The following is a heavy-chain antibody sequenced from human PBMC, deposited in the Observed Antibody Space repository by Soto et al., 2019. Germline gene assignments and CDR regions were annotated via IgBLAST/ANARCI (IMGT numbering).Heavy chain of an antibody. D-gene: IGHD2-2*01. V-gene: IGHV3-74*01. CDR2: INSDGSST. CDR1: GFTFSSYW. Sequence: EVQLVESGGGLVQPGGSLRLSCAASGFTFSSYWMHWVRQAPGKGLVWVSRINSDGSSTSYADSVKGRFTISRDNAKNTLFLQRISLRAEDTAVYYCARRHYQLLSSFYYYYMDVWGKGTTVTVSS. J-gene: IGHJ6*03. CDR3: ARRHYQLLSSFYYYYMDV.